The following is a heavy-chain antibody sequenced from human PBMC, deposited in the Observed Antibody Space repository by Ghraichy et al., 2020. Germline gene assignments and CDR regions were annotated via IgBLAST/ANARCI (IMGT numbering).Heavy chain of an antibody. CDR1: GFTFSSYA. J-gene: IGHJ4*02. Sequence: GESLNISCAASGFTFSSYAMNWVRQAPGKGLEWVSGISGSGGSTYYADSVKGRFTISRVNSKNTLYLQMNSLRAEDTAVYYCAKDVDTWNDGAFDYWGQGTLVTVSS. CDR3: AKDVDTWNDGAFDY. D-gene: IGHD1-1*01. V-gene: IGHV3-23*01. CDR2: ISGSGGST.